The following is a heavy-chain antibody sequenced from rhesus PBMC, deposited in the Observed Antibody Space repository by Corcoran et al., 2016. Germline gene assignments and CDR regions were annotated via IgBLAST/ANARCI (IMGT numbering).Heavy chain of an antibody. D-gene: IGHD4-17*01. J-gene: IGHJ4*01. CDR1: GFTFSRYG. CDR2: INSGGGRT. CDR3: AKPPMGY. V-gene: IGHV3S5*01. Sequence: EVQLVETGGGLVQPGGSMKLSCAASGFTFSRYGMRWVRQAPGKGLEWVSAINSGGGRTDYADSVKGRFTIARDNSKNTLSLQMNSLRAEDTAVYYCAKPPMGYWGQGVLVTVSS.